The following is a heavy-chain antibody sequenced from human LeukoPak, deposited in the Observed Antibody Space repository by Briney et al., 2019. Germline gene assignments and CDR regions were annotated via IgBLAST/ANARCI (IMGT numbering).Heavy chain of an antibody. CDR2: IIPIFGTA. J-gene: IGHJ6*03. D-gene: IGHD2-2*02. Sequence: GASVKVSCKASGGTFSSRAISWVRQAPGQGLEWMGGIIPIFGTANYAQKFQGRVTITTDESTNTAYMELSSLRSEDTAVYYCARWGYCSSTSCYTNYYYYYYMDVWGKGTTVTVSS. CDR1: GGTFSSRA. V-gene: IGHV1-69*05. CDR3: ARWGYCSSTSCYTNYYYYYYMDV.